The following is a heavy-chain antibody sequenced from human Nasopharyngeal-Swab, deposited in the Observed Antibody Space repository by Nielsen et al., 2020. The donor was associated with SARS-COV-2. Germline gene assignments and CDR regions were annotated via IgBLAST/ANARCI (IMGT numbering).Heavy chain of an antibody. CDR2: IYPGNSDT. CDR3: ARAPPGIAAAGYYYYGMDV. J-gene: IGHJ6*02. CDR1: GYSFANYW. Sequence: GESLKISCTGFGYSFANYWIGWVRQIPGKGLEWMGSIYPGNSDTRYSPSFQGQVTISADKSISTAYLQWRSLKASDTAMYYCARAPPGIAAAGYYYYGMDVWGQGTTVTVSS. D-gene: IGHD6-13*01. V-gene: IGHV5-51*01.